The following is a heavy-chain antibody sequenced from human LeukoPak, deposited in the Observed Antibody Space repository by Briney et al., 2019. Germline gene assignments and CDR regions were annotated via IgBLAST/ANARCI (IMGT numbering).Heavy chain of an antibody. CDR1: GFTVSSNY. CDR3: AREGSGSYYSDY. Sequence: QTGGSLRLSCAAPGFTVSSNYMSWVRQAPGKGLEWVSVIYSGGSTYYADSVKGRFTISRDNSKNTLYLQMNSLRAEDTAVYYCAREGSGSYYSDYWGQGTLVTVSS. J-gene: IGHJ4*02. D-gene: IGHD3-10*01. V-gene: IGHV3-66*01. CDR2: IYSGGST.